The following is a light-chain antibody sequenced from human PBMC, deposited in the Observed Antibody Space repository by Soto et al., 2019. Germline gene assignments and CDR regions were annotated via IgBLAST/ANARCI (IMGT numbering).Light chain of an antibody. V-gene: IGLV2-8*01. CDR2: EVT. J-gene: IGLJ1*01. CDR1: SSDVGTYKY. CDR3: SSYAGSNIFV. Sequence: QSALTQPPSASGSPGQSVTISCTGTSSDVGTYKYVSWYQQHPGKAPKLMIYEVTKRPSGVPDRFSGSKSGNTASLTVSGLQAEDEADYYCSSYAGSNIFVFGTGTKVTVL.